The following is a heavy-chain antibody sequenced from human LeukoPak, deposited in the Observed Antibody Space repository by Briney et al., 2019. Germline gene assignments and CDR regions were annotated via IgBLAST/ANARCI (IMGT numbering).Heavy chain of an antibody. CDR2: IVAIFGRA. J-gene: IGHJ4*02. CDR3: ARGVRSSSPFDY. V-gene: IGHV1-69*05. D-gene: IGHD6-6*01. CDR1: GGTFSSYA. Sequence: ASVKVSCKASGGTFSSYAISWVRQAPGQGLEWMGGIVAIFGRANYAQKFQGRLTITTDESTSTAYMELSSLRSEDTAVYYCARGVRSSSPFDYWRQGTLVTVSS.